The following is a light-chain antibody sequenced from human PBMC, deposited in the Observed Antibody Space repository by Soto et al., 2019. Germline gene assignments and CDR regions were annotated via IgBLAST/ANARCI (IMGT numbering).Light chain of an antibody. V-gene: IGKV3-20*01. J-gene: IGKJ1*01. Sequence: EIVLTQSPGTLSLSPGERATLSCRASQSVTSSYLAWWQQKPGQAPRLLIYGASSRATVIPDRFSGSGSGTDFTLTISRLEPEDFAVYFCHQYGSSPTTFGQGTKVEIK. CDR3: HQYGSSPTT. CDR2: GAS. CDR1: QSVTSSY.